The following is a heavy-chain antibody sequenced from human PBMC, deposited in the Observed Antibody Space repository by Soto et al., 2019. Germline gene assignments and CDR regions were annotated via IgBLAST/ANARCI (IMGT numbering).Heavy chain of an antibody. Sequence: EVQLVESGGGLVQPGGSLRLSCAASGFTVSSNYMSWVRQAPGKGLEWVSVIYSGGSTYYADSVKGSFTISRDNSKNTRYLQMNSLRAEDTAVYYCARAPPSGRIAAEFDFWGQGTLVTVSS. D-gene: IGHD6-13*01. J-gene: IGHJ4*02. V-gene: IGHV3-66*01. CDR1: GFTVSSNY. CDR3: ARAPPSGRIAAEFDF. CDR2: IYSGGST.